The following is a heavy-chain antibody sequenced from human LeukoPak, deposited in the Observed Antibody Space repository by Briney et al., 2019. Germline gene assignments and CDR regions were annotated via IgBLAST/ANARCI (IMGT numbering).Heavy chain of an antibody. CDR3: ARDLVPIAARRRDDYYYYYMDV. Sequence: ASVKVSCKASGYTFTRYYMQWVRQAPGQGLEWMGGIIPIFGTANYAQKFQGRVTITADKSTSTAYMELSSLRSEDTAVYYCARDLVPIAARRRDDYYYYYMDVWGKGTTVTVSS. J-gene: IGHJ6*03. CDR1: GYTFTRYY. D-gene: IGHD6-6*01. V-gene: IGHV1-69*06. CDR2: IIPIFGTA.